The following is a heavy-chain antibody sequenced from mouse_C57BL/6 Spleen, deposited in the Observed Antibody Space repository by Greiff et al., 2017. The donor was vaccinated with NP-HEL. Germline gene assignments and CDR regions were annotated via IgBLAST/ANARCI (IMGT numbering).Heavy chain of an antibody. Sequence: QVHVKQPGAELVKPGASVKLSCKASGYTFTSYWMHWVKQRPGQGLEWIGMIHPNSGSTNYNEKFKSKATLTVDKSSSTAYMQLSSLTSEDSTVYYCARSPTVVDYYAMDYWGQGTSVTVSS. J-gene: IGHJ4*01. CDR3: ARSPTVVDYYAMDY. CDR1: GYTFTSYW. V-gene: IGHV1-64*01. CDR2: IHPNSGST. D-gene: IGHD1-1*01.